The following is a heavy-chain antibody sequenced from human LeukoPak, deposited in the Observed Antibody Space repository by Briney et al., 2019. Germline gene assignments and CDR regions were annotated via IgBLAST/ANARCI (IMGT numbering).Heavy chain of an antibody. CDR2: IYYSGST. D-gene: IGHD2-2*01. CDR3: ARLIGYCSSTSCWDYYYYGMDV. J-gene: IGHJ6*04. V-gene: IGHV4-59*01. Sequence: SETLSLTCTVSGGSISSYYWSWIRQPPGKGLEWIGYIYYSGSTNYNPSLKSRVTISVDTSKNQFSLKLSSVTAADTAVYYCARLIGYCSSTSCWDYYYYGMDVWGKGTTDTVSS. CDR1: GGSISSYY.